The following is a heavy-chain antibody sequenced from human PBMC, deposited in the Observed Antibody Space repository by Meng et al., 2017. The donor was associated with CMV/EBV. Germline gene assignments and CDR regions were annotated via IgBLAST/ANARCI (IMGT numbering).Heavy chain of an antibody. CDR3: ARGGDDFWSGYYDY. D-gene: IGHD3-3*01. CDR1: GGSISSYY. CDR2: IYYIGNT. Sequence: GSLRLSCTVSGGSISSYYWSWIRQPPGKGLEWIGYIYYIGNTNYNPSLKSRVTISVDTSKNQFSLKLSSVTAADTAVYYCARGGDDFWSGYYDYWGQGTLVTVSS. V-gene: IGHV4-59*01. J-gene: IGHJ4*02.